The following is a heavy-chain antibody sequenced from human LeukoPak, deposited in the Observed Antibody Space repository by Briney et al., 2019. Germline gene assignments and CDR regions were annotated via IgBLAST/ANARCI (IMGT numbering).Heavy chain of an antibody. CDR1: GFTFSSYW. Sequence: GGSLRLSCAASGFTFSSYWMSWVRQAPGKGLEWVANIKQDGSEKYYVDSVKGRFTISRDNAKNSLYLQMNSLRAEDTAVYYCAREKAVLLWFGELPMRYNWFDPWGQGTLVTVSS. CDR2: IKQDGSEK. J-gene: IGHJ5*02. CDR3: AREKAVLLWFGELPMRYNWFDP. V-gene: IGHV3-7*01. D-gene: IGHD3-10*01.